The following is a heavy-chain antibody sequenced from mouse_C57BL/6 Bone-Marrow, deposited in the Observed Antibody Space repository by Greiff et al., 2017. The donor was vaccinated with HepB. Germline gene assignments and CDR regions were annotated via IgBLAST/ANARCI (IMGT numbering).Heavy chain of an antibody. CDR3: ARCRGSSFYFDY. CDR1: GYAFSSSW. V-gene: IGHV1-82*01. J-gene: IGHJ2*01. Sequence: VQLQESGPELVKPGASVKISCKASGYAFSSSWMNWVKQRPGKGLEWIGRIYPGDGDTNYNGKFKGKATLTADKSSSTAYMQLSSLTSEDSAVYFCARCRGSSFYFDYWGQGTTLTVSS. CDR2: IYPGDGDT. D-gene: IGHD1-1*01.